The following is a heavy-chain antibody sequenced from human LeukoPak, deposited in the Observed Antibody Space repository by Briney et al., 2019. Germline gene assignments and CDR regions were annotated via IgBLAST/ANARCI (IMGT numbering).Heavy chain of an antibody. CDR2: ISAYNGNT. CDR3: ARDFMYCSSTSCYSYYYMDV. J-gene: IGHJ6*03. CDR1: GYTFTSYG. Sequence: ASVKVSCKASGYTFTSYGISWVRQAPGQGLEWMGWISAYNGNTNYAQKLQGRVTMTTDTSTSTAYVEQRSLRSDDAAVYYCARDFMYCSSTSCYSYYYMDVWGKGTTVTVSS. V-gene: IGHV1-18*01. D-gene: IGHD2-2*02.